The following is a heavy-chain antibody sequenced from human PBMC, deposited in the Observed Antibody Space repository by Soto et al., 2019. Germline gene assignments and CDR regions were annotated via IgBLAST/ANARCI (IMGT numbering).Heavy chain of an antibody. Sequence: GGSLRLSCAASGFTFSSYGMHWVRQAPGKGLEWVAVISYDGSNKYYADSVKGRFTISRDNSKNTLYLQMNSLRAEDTAVYYCAKDLEAEADGYYFDHWGQGTLVTVSS. CDR3: AKDLEAEADGYYFDH. D-gene: IGHD6-13*01. CDR1: GFTFSSYG. CDR2: ISYDGSNK. V-gene: IGHV3-30*18. J-gene: IGHJ4*02.